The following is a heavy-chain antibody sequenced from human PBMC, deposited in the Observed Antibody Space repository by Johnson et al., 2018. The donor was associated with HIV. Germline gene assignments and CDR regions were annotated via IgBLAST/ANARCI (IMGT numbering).Heavy chain of an antibody. CDR2: IGTAGDT. V-gene: IGHV3-13*01. D-gene: IGHD2-15*01. Sequence: EMQLVESGGGVVQPGGSLRLSCAASGFTFSSYDMHWVRQATGKGLEWVSTIGTAGDTYYPGSVKGRFTVSREDAKNSLYLQMNSLRAGDTALYYCARAVCRGGRCYSHDAFDIWGQGTMVTVSS. CDR1: GFTFSSYD. CDR3: ARAVCRGGRCYSHDAFDI. J-gene: IGHJ3*02.